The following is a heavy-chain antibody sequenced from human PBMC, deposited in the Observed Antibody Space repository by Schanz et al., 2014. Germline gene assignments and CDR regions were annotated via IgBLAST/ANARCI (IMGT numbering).Heavy chain of an antibody. CDR2: IMPLRGIG. CDR1: GDTFSKYN. D-gene: IGHD6-25*01. CDR3: ARGQRRTIGRPFGP. J-gene: IGHJ5*02. Sequence: QVQLVQSGPEVKKPGSSVKVSCQAFGDTFSKYNIMWVRQVPGQGLEWLGRIMPLRGIGNNAWKFQDRLTITADKSMNITYMELSSLGTEDTAVYYCARGQRRTIGRPFGPWGQGTLVTVSS. V-gene: IGHV1-69*02.